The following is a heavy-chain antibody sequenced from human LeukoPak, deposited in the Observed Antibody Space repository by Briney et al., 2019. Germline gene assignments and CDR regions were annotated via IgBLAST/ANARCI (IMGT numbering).Heavy chain of an antibody. CDR1: GFTFSSYA. Sequence: GGSLRLSCAASGFTFSSYAMSWVRQAPGKGLEWVSAISGSGGSTYYADSVKGRFTISRDNSKNTLYLQMNSLRAEDTAVYYCARDNPYSSGQEAYYYYYMDVWGKGTTVTVSS. CDR2: ISGSGGST. CDR3: ARDNPYSSGQEAYYYYYMDV. V-gene: IGHV3-23*01. J-gene: IGHJ6*03. D-gene: IGHD6-19*01.